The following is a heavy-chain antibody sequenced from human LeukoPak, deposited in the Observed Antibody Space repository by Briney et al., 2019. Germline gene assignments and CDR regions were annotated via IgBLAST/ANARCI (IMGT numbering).Heavy chain of an antibody. CDR3: ARGSWELNWFDP. CDR2: MNPNSGNT. Sequence: ASVKVSCKASGYTFTSYDINWVRQATGQGLEWMGWMNPNSGNTGYAQKFQGRVTMTRNTSISTAYMELSSLRSEDTAVYYCARGSWELNWFDPWGQGTLVTVSS. J-gene: IGHJ5*02. V-gene: IGHV1-8*01. D-gene: IGHD1-26*01. CDR1: GYTFTSYD.